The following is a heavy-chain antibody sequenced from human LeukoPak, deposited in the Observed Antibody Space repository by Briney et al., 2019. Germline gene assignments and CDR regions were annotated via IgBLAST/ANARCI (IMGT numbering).Heavy chain of an antibody. CDR1: GFTVSSNY. CDR3: ARFLRHSYGSQVIDY. J-gene: IGHJ4*02. Sequence: QLGGSLRLSCAASGFTVSSNYMSWVRQAPGKGLEWVSVIYSGGSTYYADSVKGRFTISRDNSKNTLYLQMNSLRAEDTTVYYCARFLRHSYGSQVIDYWGQGTLVTVSS. D-gene: IGHD5-18*01. V-gene: IGHV3-53*01. CDR2: IYSGGST.